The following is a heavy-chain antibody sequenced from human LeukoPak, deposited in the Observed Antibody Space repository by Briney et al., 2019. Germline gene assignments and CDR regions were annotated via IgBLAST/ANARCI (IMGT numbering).Heavy chain of an antibody. D-gene: IGHD6-6*01. Sequence: SETLSLTCAVYGGPFSGYYWSWIRQPPGKGLEWIGEINHSGSTNYNSSLKSRVTISVDTSKNQFSLKLSSVTAADTAVYYCARVLAARNYYYYYMDVWGKGTTVTVSS. CDR3: ARVLAARNYYYYYMDV. CDR2: INHSGST. V-gene: IGHV4-34*01. CDR1: GGPFSGYY. J-gene: IGHJ6*03.